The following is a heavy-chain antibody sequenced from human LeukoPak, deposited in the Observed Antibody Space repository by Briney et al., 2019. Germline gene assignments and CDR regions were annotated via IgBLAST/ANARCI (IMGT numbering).Heavy chain of an antibody. Sequence: ASVKVSFKASGYTFTSYGISWVRQAPGQGLEWMGWISAYNGNTNYAQKLLGRVTMTTDTSTNIAYMELRSLRSDDTAVYYCARTYFDSSQPRTFDYWAQGTLVTVSS. CDR2: ISAYNGNT. V-gene: IGHV1-18*01. CDR1: GYTFTSYG. CDR3: ARTYFDSSQPRTFDY. D-gene: IGHD3-22*01. J-gene: IGHJ4*02.